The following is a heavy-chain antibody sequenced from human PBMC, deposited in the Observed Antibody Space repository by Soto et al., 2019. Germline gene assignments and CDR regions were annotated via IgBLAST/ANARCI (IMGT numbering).Heavy chain of an antibody. CDR3: ARVDIVTTNWSDP. CDR1: GGSFSGYY. Sequence: QVQLQQWGAGLLKPSETLSLTCAVYGGSFSGYYWSWIRQPPGKGLEWIGEINHRGYTTYNPSLKSRVTISVDTSKNQFSLKLSSVTAADTAVYDCARVDIVTTNWSDPWGQGTPVTVSS. CDR2: INHRGYT. D-gene: IGHD5-12*01. J-gene: IGHJ5*02. V-gene: IGHV4-34*01.